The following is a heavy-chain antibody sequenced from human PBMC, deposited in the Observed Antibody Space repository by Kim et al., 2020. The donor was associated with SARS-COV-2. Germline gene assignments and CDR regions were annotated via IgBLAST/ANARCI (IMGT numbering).Heavy chain of an antibody. CDR2: ISRNGTTT. J-gene: IGHJ4*02. CDR1: GFTFSLYE. CDR3: VREDIALGGRGYFDS. Sequence: GGSLRLSCEGSGFTFSLYEMNWVRQAPGKGLEWISYISRNGTTTFVTDSVKGRFTISRDNTKKSLYLQMSSLTVDDTASYYCVREDIALGGRGYFDSWGQGTLVTVSS. D-gene: IGHD6-19*01. V-gene: IGHV3-48*03.